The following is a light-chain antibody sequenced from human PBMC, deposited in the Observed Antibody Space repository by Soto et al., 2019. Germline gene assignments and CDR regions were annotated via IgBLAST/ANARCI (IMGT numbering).Light chain of an antibody. J-gene: IGLJ1*01. CDR2: EGS. V-gene: IGLV2-23*01. CDR1: SSDVGNYNL. CDR3: CSYASSSTYV. Sequence: QSVLTQPASVSGSPGQSIIISCTGTSSDVGNYNLVSWYQHDPGKAPKLLIYEGSKRPSGVSDRFSGSKSGNTASLTISGLQAEDEADYYCCSYASSSTYVFGTGTKVTVL.